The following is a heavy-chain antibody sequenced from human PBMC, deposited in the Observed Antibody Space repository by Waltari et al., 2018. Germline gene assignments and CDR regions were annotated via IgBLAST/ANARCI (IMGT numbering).Heavy chain of an antibody. J-gene: IGHJ4*02. CDR3: ARDEPWELLAFDY. Sequence: QVQLVESGGGVVQPGRSLRLSCAASGFTFSSYAMHWVRQAPGKGLEWVAVISYDGSNKYYADSGKGRFTISRDNSKNTLYLQMNSLRAEDTAVYYCARDEPWELLAFDYWGQGTLVTVSS. CDR1: GFTFSSYA. V-gene: IGHV3-30*01. D-gene: IGHD1-26*01. CDR2: ISYDGSNK.